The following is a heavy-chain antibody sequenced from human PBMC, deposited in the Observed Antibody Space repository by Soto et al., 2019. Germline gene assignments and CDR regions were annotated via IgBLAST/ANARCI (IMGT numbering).Heavy chain of an antibody. J-gene: IGHJ6*02. CDR2: IYYSGST. V-gene: IGHV4-30-4*01. D-gene: IGHD5-12*01. CDR1: GGSISSGAYY. CDR3: ARVSGGYDSTHRYYYYYGMDV. Sequence: SETLSLTCTVSGGSISSGAYYWSCIRQPPGKGLERIVYIYYSGSTYYNPSLKSRVTISVDTSKNQFSLKLSSVTAADTAVYYCARVSGGYDSTHRYYYYYGMDVWGQGTTVTVSS.